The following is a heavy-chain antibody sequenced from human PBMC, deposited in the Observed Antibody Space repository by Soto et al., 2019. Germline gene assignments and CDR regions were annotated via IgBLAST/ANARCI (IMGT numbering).Heavy chain of an antibody. D-gene: IGHD6-6*01. Sequence: QVQLVQSGAEVKKPGSSVKVSCKASGGTFSSYPISWVRQAPGQGLEWMGGIIPIFGTTEDAQKFQGRITITGDESTFTAYMELSSLRSEDSAVYCCAVGGIAARVFGPWGQGSLVTVSS. CDR2: IIPIFGTT. J-gene: IGHJ5*02. CDR1: GGTFSSYP. CDR3: AVGGIAARVFGP. V-gene: IGHV1-69*01.